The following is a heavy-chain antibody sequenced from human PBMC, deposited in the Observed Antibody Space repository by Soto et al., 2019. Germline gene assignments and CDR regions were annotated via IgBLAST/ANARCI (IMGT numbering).Heavy chain of an antibody. Sequence: SETLSLTCTVSGGSISSYYWSWIRQPPGKGLEWIGYIYYSGSTNYNPSLKSRVTISVDTSKNQFSLKLSSVTAADTAVYYCASSSGYDYELDYWGQGTLVTVSS. V-gene: IGHV4-59*01. CDR3: ASSSGYDYELDY. J-gene: IGHJ4*02. CDR2: IYYSGST. D-gene: IGHD5-12*01. CDR1: GGSISSYY.